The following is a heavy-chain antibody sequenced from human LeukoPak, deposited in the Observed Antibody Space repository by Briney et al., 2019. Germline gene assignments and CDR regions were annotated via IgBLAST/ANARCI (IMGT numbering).Heavy chain of an antibody. CDR3: ARGGFYDFWSGSEYDQELDY. D-gene: IGHD3-3*01. V-gene: IGHV1-46*01. Sequence: GASVKVSCKASGYTFTSYYMHWVRQAPGQGLEWMGIINPSGGSTSYAQKFQGRVTMTRDTSTSTVYMELSSLRSEDTAVYYCARGGFYDFWSGSEYDQELDYWGQGTLVTVSS. CDR2: INPSGGST. CDR1: GYTFTSYY. J-gene: IGHJ4*02.